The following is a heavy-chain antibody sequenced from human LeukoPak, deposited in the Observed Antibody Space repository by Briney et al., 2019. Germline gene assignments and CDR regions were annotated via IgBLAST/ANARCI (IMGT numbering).Heavy chain of an antibody. V-gene: IGHV3-66*01. D-gene: IGHD3-10*01. Sequence: PGGSLRLSCAASGFSFSNYGMNWVRQAPGKGLEWVSVIYSGGSTYSADSVKGRFTISRDNSKNTLYLQMNSLRAEDTAVYYCARSVGELLFSGAFDIWGQGTMVTVSS. CDR1: GFSFSNYG. J-gene: IGHJ3*02. CDR2: IYSGGST. CDR3: ARSVGELLFSGAFDI.